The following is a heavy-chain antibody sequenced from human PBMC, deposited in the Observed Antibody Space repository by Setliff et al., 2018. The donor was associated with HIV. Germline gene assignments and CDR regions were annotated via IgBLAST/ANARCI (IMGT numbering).Heavy chain of an antibody. CDR3: ARLRQLVLLRVDY. Sequence: PSETLSLTCKVSGGSISSSSYYWGWIRQPPGKGLEWIGSIYYSGSTYYNPSLKSRVTISVDTSKNQFSLKLSSVTAADTAVYYCARLRQLVLLRVDYWGQGTLVTVSS. CDR1: GGSISSSSYY. J-gene: IGHJ4*02. CDR2: IYYSGST. D-gene: IGHD6-6*01. V-gene: IGHV4-39*01.